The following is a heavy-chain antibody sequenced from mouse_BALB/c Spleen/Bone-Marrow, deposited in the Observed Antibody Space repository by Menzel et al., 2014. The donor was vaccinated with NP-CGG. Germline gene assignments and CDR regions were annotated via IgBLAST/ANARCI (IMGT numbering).Heavy chain of an antibody. V-gene: IGHV7-3*02. CDR2: IRNKANGYTT. CDR3: ARDRRYDLAWFAY. D-gene: IGHD2-14*01. Sequence: EVTLVESGGGLVQPGGPLRLSCATSGFTFTDYYMSWVRQPPGKALEWLGFIRNKANGYTTEYSASVKGRFTISRDNSQSILYLQMNTLRAEDSATYYCARDRRYDLAWFAYWGQGTLVTVSA. J-gene: IGHJ3*01. CDR1: GFTFTDYY.